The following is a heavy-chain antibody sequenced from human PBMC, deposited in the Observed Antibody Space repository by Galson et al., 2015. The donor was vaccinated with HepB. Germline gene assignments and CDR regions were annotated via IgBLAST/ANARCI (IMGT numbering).Heavy chain of an antibody. Sequence: SLRLSFATSGFTFSSYAMSWVRQAPGKGLEWVSTISGSGSNTQYADSVKGRFTISRDNSDNTLYLQMNSVRAEDTAVYCCARVAAAYIWGQGTMVTISS. CDR2: ISGSGSNT. J-gene: IGHJ3*02. CDR3: ARVAAAYI. D-gene: IGHD6-13*01. CDR1: GFTFSSYA. V-gene: IGHV3-23*01.